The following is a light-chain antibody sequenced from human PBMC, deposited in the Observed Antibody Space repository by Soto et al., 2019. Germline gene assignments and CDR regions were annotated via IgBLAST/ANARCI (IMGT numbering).Light chain of an antibody. V-gene: IGKV1-6*01. CDR1: QDIRHE. J-gene: IGKJ1*01. CDR3: LQDHNYPRT. CDR2: GAS. Sequence: AIQMTQSPSSLSASVGDRVTITCRASQDIRHELGWYQQKPGKAPKVLIYGASSLQSGVQSRFSGSGSGTDFTLTISSLQPEDFATYYCLQDHNYPRTFGQGTKVEIK.